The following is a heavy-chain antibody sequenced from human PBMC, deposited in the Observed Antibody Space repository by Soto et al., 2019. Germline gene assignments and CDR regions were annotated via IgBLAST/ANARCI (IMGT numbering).Heavy chain of an antibody. D-gene: IGHD2-15*01. CDR3: ARDCTGGRCSNGRWGMDV. V-gene: IGHV3-7*04. J-gene: IGHJ6*02. Sequence: EVQLVESGGGLVQPGGSLRLSCAASGFTFSRYWINWVRQTPGKGLEWVANIKEDGGDTNYVDSVKGRFTISRDNAKNSLYLQMDSLSEEDTAVYYCARDCTGGRCSNGRWGMDVWGQGTTVTVSS. CDR2: IKEDGGDT. CDR1: GFTFSRYW.